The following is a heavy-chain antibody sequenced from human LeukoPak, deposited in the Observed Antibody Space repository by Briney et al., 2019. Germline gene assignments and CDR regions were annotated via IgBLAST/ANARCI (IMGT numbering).Heavy chain of an antibody. V-gene: IGHV3-33*08. CDR1: GFTFSSYG. J-gene: IGHJ4*02. CDR2: IWHDGKNK. Sequence: GGSLRLSCAASGFTFSSYGMHWVRQAPGKGLEWVAVIWHDGKNKYYADSVKGRFTISGDNSKNTLYLQMDSLRAEDTAVYYCARDRGSNDPIDYWGQGTLVTVSS. CDR3: ARDRGSNDPIDY. D-gene: IGHD2-15*01.